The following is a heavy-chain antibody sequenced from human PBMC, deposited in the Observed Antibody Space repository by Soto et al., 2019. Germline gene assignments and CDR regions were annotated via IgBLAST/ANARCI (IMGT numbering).Heavy chain of an antibody. D-gene: IGHD1-26*01. Sequence: GGSLTLCCAAPGFTWGHDLMHGVCQAGGRGVEWGARLSHDRNNQYSPDSMNGHFTVASDNSEPTVYLQSTSLRAEDPAVYYCLKVWMVGATKGSKWSIYYFDYCGRGALVALSS. CDR2: LSHDRNNQ. CDR3: LKVWMVGATKGSKWSIYYFDY. V-gene: IGHV3-30*18. CDR1: GFTWGHDL. J-gene: IGHJ4*02.